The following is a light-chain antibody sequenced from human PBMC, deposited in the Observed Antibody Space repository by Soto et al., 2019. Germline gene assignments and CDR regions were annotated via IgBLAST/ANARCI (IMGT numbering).Light chain of an antibody. CDR2: KAS. V-gene: IGKV1-5*03. CDR3: PQFTTSPWT. J-gene: IGKJ1*01. CDR1: QTISSW. Sequence: DIRMTQSPSTLSGYVGDRVTITCRASQTISSWLAWYQQKPGKAPKLLIYKASTLKSGVPSRFSGSGSGTEFTLTIISLQPDDFATYYCPQFTTSPWTFAQGAKVDIK.